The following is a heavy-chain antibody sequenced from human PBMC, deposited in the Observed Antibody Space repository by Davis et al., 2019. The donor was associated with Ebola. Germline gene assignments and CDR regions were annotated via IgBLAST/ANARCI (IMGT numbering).Heavy chain of an antibody. J-gene: IGHJ5*02. Sequence: GESLKISCAASGFTLSSYAMSWVRQAPGKGLEWVSAISGSGGSTYYADSVKGRFTISRDNSKNTVYLQMNSLRAEDTAVYYCARGLVVYAHNWFDPWGQGTLVAVSS. CDR1: GFTLSSYA. V-gene: IGHV3-23*01. CDR2: ISGSGGST. CDR3: ARGLVVYAHNWFDP. D-gene: IGHD2-8*02.